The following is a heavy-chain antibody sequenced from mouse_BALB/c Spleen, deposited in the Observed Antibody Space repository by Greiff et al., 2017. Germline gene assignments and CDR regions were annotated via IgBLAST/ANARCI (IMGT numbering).Heavy chain of an antibody. J-gene: IGHJ3*01. V-gene: IGHV5-6-5*01. CDR1: GFTFSSYA. CDR2: ISSGGST. D-gene: IGHD2-3*01. Sequence: EVMLVESGGGLVKPGGSLKLSCAASGFTFSSYAMSWVRQTPEKRLEWVASISSGGSTYYPDSVKGRFTISRDNARNILYLQMSSLRSEDTAMYYCARGGGIYDGYYSWFAYWGQGTLVTVSA. CDR3: ARGGGIYDGYYSWFAY.